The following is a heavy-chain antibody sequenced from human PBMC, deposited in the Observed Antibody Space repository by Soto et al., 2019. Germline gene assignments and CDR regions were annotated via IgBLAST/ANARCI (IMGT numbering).Heavy chain of an antibody. D-gene: IGHD3-16*01. CDR2: ISYSGST. CDR3: ARDWGGGTFDY. V-gene: IGHV4-59*01. J-gene: IGHJ4*02. CDR1: GGSINGYY. Sequence: PSETLSRTCTVSGGSINGYYWSWIRQPPGKGLEWIGYISYSGSTSYNPSLKSRVTISVDTSKNQFSLKLSSVTAADTAVYYCARDWGGGTFDYWGQGTLVTASS.